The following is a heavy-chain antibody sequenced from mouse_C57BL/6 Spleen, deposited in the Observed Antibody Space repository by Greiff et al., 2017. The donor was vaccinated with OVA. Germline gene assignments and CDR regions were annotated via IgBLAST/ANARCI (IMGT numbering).Heavy chain of an antibody. D-gene: IGHD1-1*02. J-gene: IGHJ4*01. CDR2: IDPSDSET. CDR3: ARGWYEDAMDY. Sequence: QVQLKQPGAELVRPGSSVKLSCKASGYTFTSYWMHWVKQRPIQGLEWIGNIDPSDSETHYNQKFKDKATLTVDKSSSTAYMQLSSLTSEDSAVYYCARGWYEDAMDYWGQGTSVTVSS. V-gene: IGHV1-52*01. CDR1: GYTFTSYW.